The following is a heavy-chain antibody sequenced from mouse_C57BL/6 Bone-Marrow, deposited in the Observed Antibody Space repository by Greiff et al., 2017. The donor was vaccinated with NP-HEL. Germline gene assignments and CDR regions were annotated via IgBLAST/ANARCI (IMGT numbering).Heavy chain of an antibody. CDR2: IYPGSGST. V-gene: IGHV1-55*01. J-gene: IGHJ4*01. CDR1: GYTFTSYW. CDR3: ARSEPQWGAMDY. Sequence: QVQLQQPGAELVKPGASVKMSCKASGYTFTSYWITWVKQRPGQGLEWIGDIYPGSGSTNYNEKFKSKATLTVDTSSSTAYMQLSSLTSEDSAVYYCARSEPQWGAMDYWGQGTSVTVSS.